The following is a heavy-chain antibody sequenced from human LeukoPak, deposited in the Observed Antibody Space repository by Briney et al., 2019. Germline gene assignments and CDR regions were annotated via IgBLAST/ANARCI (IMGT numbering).Heavy chain of an antibody. CDR1: GCTFTSYG. CDR2: ISAYNDNT. V-gene: IGHV1-18*01. J-gene: IGHJ4*02. CDR3: AGDLCTNGVCYLGQ. Sequence: ASVTVSCKASGCTFTSYGISWVRQAPGQGLEWMGWISAYNDNTKYAQKFQGRVAMTTDTSTSTAYMELRSLRSDDTAVYYCAGDLCTNGVCYLGQWGQGTLVTVSS. D-gene: IGHD2-8*01.